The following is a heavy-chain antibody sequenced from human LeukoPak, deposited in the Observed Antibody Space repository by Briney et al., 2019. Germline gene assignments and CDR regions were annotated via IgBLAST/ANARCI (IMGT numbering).Heavy chain of an antibody. CDR3: AKGLSYSTGAGGN. CDR1: GFTFSGFA. CDR2: ISFDGGRT. Sequence: PGGSLRLSCAAPGFTFSGFAMTWGRQAPGKGLECVSSISFDGGRTHYADSVKGRFTISRDNSKNTLYLQMDSMRADDAAVYHCAKGLSYSTGAGGNWGQGDPVTVSP. V-gene: IGHV3-23*01. D-gene: IGHD1-14*01. J-gene: IGHJ4*02.